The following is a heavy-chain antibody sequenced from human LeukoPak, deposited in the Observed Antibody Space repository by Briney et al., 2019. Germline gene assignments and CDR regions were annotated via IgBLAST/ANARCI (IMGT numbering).Heavy chain of an antibody. CDR1: GFTFSSYA. D-gene: IGHD5-18*01. CDR3: AKEGKLVDTAMVTGDYFDY. CDR2: ISGSGGST. V-gene: IGHV3-23*01. Sequence: PGGSLRHSCAASGFTFSSYAMSWVRQAPGKGLEWVSAISGSGGSTYYADSVKGRFTISRDNSRNTLYLQMNSLRAEDTAVYYCAKEGKLVDTAMVTGDYFDYWGQGTLVTVSS. J-gene: IGHJ4*02.